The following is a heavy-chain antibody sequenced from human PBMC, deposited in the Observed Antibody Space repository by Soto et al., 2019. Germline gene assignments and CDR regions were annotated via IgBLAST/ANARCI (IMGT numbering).Heavy chain of an antibody. CDR1: GFTFSSYS. J-gene: IGHJ6*02. Sequence: GGSLRLSCAASGFTFSSYSMNWVRQAPGKGLEWVSYISSSSSTIYYADSVKGRFTISRENAKNSLYLQMNSLRDEDTAVYYCARAGIQLWRPNNENYYYYGMDVWGQGTTVTVSS. CDR2: ISSSSSTI. V-gene: IGHV3-48*02. CDR3: ARAGIQLWRPNNENYYYYGMDV. D-gene: IGHD5-18*01.